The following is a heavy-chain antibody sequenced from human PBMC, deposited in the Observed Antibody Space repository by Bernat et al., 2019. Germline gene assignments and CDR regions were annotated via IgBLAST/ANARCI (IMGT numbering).Heavy chain of an antibody. V-gene: IGHV1-18*01. CDR3: ARSSTWLVRGSELGY. J-gene: IGHJ4*02. CDR2: ISAYNGNT. D-gene: IGHD6-19*01. CDR1: GYTFTSYG. Sequence: QVQLVQSGAEVKKPGASVKVSCKASGYTFTSYGISWVRQAPGQGLEWMGWISAYNGNTNYAQKLQGRVTMTTDASTSTAYMELRRLGSDDAAVYYCARSSTWLVRGSELGYWGQGTLVTVSS.